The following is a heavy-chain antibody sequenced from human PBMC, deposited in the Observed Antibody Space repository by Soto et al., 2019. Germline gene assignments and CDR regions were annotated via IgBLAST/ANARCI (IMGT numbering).Heavy chain of an antibody. J-gene: IGHJ4*02. CDR2: ISAYTGNT. CDR1: GYTFSNNG. CDR3: ARKGGEWEPADY. V-gene: IGHV1-18*01. D-gene: IGHD1-26*01. Sequence: QVQLVQSGAEVKSPGASVKVSCKASGYTFSNNGINWVRQAPGQGLEWMGWISAYTGNTKYAQSFRGRVTMTTDTSTSTAYLELRTLRYDDTAVYYCARKGGEWEPADYWGQGTLVTVSS.